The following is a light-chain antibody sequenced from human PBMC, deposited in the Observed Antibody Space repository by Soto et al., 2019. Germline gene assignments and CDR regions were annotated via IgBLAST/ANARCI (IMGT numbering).Light chain of an antibody. V-gene: IGLV2-23*01. CDR2: EDD. CDR1: SSDDGSYNL. Sequence: QSVLTQPASVSGSPGQSITISCTGTSSDDGSYNLVSWYQQYPGKAPKLTIYEDDERPSGVSNRFSGSKSGNTASLTISGLQAEDEADYYCYSYAGRSTSVFGGGTKLTVL. J-gene: IGLJ2*01. CDR3: YSYAGRSTSV.